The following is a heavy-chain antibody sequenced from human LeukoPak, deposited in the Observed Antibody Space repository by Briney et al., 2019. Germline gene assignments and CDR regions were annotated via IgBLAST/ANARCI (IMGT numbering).Heavy chain of an antibody. CDR1: GSTFKTHW. D-gene: IGHD3-16*01. CDR2: IKEDKIAK. V-gene: IGHV3-7*01. Sequence: AGSRRLSCAASGSTFKTHWMAWVSQAPANGTEWVANIKEDKIAKHQADSVKGRFTISRDNSQNFVYLQMSSLRGEHTAVYYCARDVCGSHDHWGRGTLVTVSS. CDR3: ARDVCGSHDH. J-gene: IGHJ4*02.